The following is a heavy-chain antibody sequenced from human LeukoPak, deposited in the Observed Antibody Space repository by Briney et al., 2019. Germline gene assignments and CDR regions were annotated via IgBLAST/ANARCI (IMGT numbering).Heavy chain of an antibody. V-gene: IGHV1-24*01. J-gene: IGHJ4*02. Sequence: ASVKVSCKVSGYTLTELSMHWVRQAPGKGLEWMGGFDPEDGETIYAQKFQGRVTMTADTSTDTAYMELSSLRSEDTAVYYCATDPWQFDYWGQGTLVTVSS. CDR2: FDPEDGET. CDR1: GYTLTELS. CDR3: ATDPWQFDY.